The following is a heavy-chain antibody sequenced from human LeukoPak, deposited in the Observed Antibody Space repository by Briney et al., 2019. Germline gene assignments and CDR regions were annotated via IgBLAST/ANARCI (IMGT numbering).Heavy chain of an antibody. Sequence: SETLSLTCAVYGGSFSGYYWSWTRQPPGKGLEWIGEINHSGSTNYNPSLKSRVTISVDTSKNQFSLKLSSVTAADTAVYYCARGPQVVVVPAAYYYYYGMDVWGQGTTVTVSS. D-gene: IGHD2-2*01. V-gene: IGHV4-34*01. CDR2: INHSGST. CDR1: GGSFSGYY. CDR3: ARGPQVVVVPAAYYYYYGMDV. J-gene: IGHJ6*02.